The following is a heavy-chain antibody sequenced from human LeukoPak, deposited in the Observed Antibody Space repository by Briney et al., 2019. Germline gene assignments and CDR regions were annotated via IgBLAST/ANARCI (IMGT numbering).Heavy chain of an antibody. CDR2: INPSGGST. V-gene: IGHV1-46*01. Sequence: ASVKVSCKASGYTFTSYYMNWVRQAPGQRLEWMGEINPSGGSTRYDQKFQGRVTLTRDTSTSTVYMELSNLRSDDTAVYYCARVIVLVTAVLDAFDVWGQGTMVTVSS. D-gene: IGHD2-21*02. J-gene: IGHJ3*01. CDR1: GYTFTSYY. CDR3: ARVIVLVTAVLDAFDV.